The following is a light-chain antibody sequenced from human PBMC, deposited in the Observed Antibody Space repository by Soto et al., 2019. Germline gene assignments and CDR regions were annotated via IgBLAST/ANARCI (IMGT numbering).Light chain of an antibody. CDR3: CSYTSSNTRV. V-gene: IGLV2-14*01. CDR2: EVN. J-gene: IGLJ2*01. Sequence: QSALTQPASVSGSPGQSITISCTGTSSDVGGYDYVSWYQQHPGKAPKLMIFEVNNRPSGVSHRFSGSKSGDTASLTISGLQPDDEADYYCCSYTSSNTRVFGGGTKLTVL. CDR1: SSDVGGYDY.